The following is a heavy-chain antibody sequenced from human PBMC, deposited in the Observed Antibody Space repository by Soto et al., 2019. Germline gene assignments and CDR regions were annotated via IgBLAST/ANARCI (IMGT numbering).Heavy chain of an antibody. CDR2: IRSKANNYAT. V-gene: IGHV3-73*01. J-gene: IGHJ4*02. D-gene: IGHD2-15*01. CDR3: NRPSRASCSGGSCDDY. Sequence: QPGGSLRLSCAASGFTFSGSAVHWVRQASGKWLEWVGRIRSKANNYATTYGAPVKGRFTISRDDSKNTAYLQMNNLKTEDTAVYLCNRPSRASCSGGSCDDYWGQGTLVIVTS. CDR1: GFTFSGSA.